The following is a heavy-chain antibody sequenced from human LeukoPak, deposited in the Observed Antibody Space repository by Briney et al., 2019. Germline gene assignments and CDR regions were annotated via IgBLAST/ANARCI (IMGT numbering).Heavy chain of an antibody. CDR3: ARGSGSYYGGLAY. CDR1: GYTFTGYY. V-gene: IGHV1-2*02. CDR2: INPNSGGT. D-gene: IGHD1-26*01. Sequence: ASVKVSCKASGYTFTGYYMHWVRQAPGQGLEWMGWINPNSGGTNYAQKFQGRVTMTRDTSISTAYMELSRLRSDDTAVYYCARGSGSYYGGLAYWGQGTLVTVSS. J-gene: IGHJ4*02.